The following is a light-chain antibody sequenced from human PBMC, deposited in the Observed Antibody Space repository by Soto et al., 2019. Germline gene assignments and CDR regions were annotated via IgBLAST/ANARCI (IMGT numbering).Light chain of an antibody. V-gene: IGKV1-8*01. CDR1: QGISSY. CDR3: QQYYSYPPGT. J-gene: IGKJ1*01. Sequence: AIRMTQSPSSFSASTGDRVTITCRASQGISSYLAWYQQKPGKATKLLIYAASTLQSGVPSRFSGSGSGTDFTLTISCLQSEDFATYYCQQYYSYPPGTFGQGTKVEIK. CDR2: AAS.